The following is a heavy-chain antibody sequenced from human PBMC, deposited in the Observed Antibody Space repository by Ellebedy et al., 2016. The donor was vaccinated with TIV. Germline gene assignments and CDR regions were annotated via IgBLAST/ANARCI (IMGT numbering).Heavy chain of an antibody. Sequence: SETLSLXCTVSRTSMSTYYWTWIRQPPGKGLEWIAYIFYSGLTNYNPSLKSRVTISVDTSKSQFSLKLSSVTAADTAIYYCARLVIRPAVGDPFYMDVWGKGTTVSVSS. CDR1: RTSMSTYY. V-gene: IGHV4-59*01. J-gene: IGHJ6*03. CDR2: IFYSGLT. D-gene: IGHD2/OR15-2a*01. CDR3: ARLVIRPAVGDPFYMDV.